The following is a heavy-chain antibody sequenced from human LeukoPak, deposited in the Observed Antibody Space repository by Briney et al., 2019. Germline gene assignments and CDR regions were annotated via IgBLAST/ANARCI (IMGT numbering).Heavy chain of an antibody. CDR3: ARYPTVYDFWSGYYPLNYYYYYGMDV. D-gene: IGHD3-3*01. CDR2: MNPKSGNT. V-gene: IGHV1-8*01. Sequence: ASVKVSCKASGYTFTSYDINWVRQATGQRREWMGWMNPKSGNTGYAQKYQGRVTMTRNTSISTGYMELSSLRSEDTAVYYCARYPTVYDFWSGYYPLNYYYYYGMDVWGQRTTVTVSS. CDR1: GYTFTSYD. J-gene: IGHJ6*02.